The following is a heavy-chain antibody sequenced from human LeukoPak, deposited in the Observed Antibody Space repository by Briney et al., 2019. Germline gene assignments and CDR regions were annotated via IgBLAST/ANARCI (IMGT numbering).Heavy chain of an antibody. CDR2: ISGSGGST. J-gene: IGHJ6*02. CDR1: GFTFSSYA. V-gene: IGHV3-23*01. CDR3: AKDPMVRGVMVYYYYGMDV. Sequence: PGGSLRLSCAASGFTFSSYAMSWVRQAPGKGLEWVSAISGSGGSTYYADSVKGRFTISRDNSKNTLYLQMNSLRAEDTAVYYCAKDPMVRGVMVYYYYGMDVWGQGTTVTVSS. D-gene: IGHD3-10*01.